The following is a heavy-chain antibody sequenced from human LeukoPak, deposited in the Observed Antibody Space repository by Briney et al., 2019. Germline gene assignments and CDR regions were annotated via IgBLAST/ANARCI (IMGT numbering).Heavy chain of an antibody. CDR3: ARGAPPTYYDSRGYLDY. Sequence: GASVKVSCKASGYAFITYYIYWVRQAPGQGLECGGIINLSGGGTNYAQKFQDRVTVTTDMSTTTVYMELSSLTSEDTAVYYCARGAPPTYYDSRGYLDYWGQGTQVTVSS. CDR2: INLSGGGT. CDR1: GYAFITYY. V-gene: IGHV1-46*01. D-gene: IGHD3-22*01. J-gene: IGHJ4*02.